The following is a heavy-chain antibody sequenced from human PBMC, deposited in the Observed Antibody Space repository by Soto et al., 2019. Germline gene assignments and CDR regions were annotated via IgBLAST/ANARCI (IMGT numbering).Heavy chain of an antibody. CDR3: ARPYGLFLEWLFHPIDY. V-gene: IGHV5-51*01. J-gene: IGHJ4*02. CDR2: IYPGDSDT. Sequence: PGEALKISCKGSGYSFTSYWIGRVRQMPGKGLEWMGIIYPGDSDTRYSPSFQGQVTISADKSISTAYLQWSSLKASDTAMYYCARPYGLFLEWLFHPIDYWGQGTLVSVSS. D-gene: IGHD3-3*01. CDR1: GYSFTSYW.